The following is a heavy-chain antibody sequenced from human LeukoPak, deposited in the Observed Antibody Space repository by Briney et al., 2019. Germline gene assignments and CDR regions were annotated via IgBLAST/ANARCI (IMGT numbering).Heavy chain of an antibody. CDR3: ARDGLAAATLHWCFDL. CDR2: ISSSSSYI. CDR1: GFTLSSYS. V-gene: IGHV3-21*01. D-gene: IGHD2-15*01. J-gene: IGHJ2*01. Sequence: PGGSLRLSCAASGFTLSSYSMNWVRQAPGKGLEWVSSISSSSSYIYYADSVKGRFTISRDNGRNSLYLQMNSLRAEDTAVYYCARDGLAAATLHWCFDLWGRGTLVTVSS.